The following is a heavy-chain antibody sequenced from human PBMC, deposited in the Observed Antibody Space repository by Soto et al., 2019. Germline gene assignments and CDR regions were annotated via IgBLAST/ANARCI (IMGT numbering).Heavy chain of an antibody. V-gene: IGHV3-30*04. D-gene: IGHD2-15*01. J-gene: IGHJ6*02. Sequence: QVQLVESRGRVVHPGTSLRLSCEVSGFSFNSYAMHWVRQAPGKGLEWVAAITFDGSSQFYAGSVRGRFTISRDNSRNTLFLDMTSLRPEDTAMYFCAKDRPGYCSDGLCYEHFHYGMDVWGQGTTVTV. CDR2: ITFDGSSQ. CDR3: AKDRPGYCSDGLCYEHFHYGMDV. CDR1: GFSFNSYA.